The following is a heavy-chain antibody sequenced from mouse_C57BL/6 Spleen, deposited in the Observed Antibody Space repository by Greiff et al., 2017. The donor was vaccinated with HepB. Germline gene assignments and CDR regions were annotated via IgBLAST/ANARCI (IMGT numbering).Heavy chain of an antibody. J-gene: IGHJ1*03. CDR2: INPSNGGT. V-gene: IGHV1-53*01. CDR1: GYTFTSYW. Sequence: QVQLQQSGTELVKPGASVKLSCKASGYTFTSYWMHWVKQRPGQGLEWIGNINPSNGGTNYNEKFKSKATLTVDKSSSTAYMQLSSLTSEDSAVYYCARDADGYPYWYFDVWGTGTTVTVSS. CDR3: ARDADGYPYWYFDV. D-gene: IGHD2-3*01.